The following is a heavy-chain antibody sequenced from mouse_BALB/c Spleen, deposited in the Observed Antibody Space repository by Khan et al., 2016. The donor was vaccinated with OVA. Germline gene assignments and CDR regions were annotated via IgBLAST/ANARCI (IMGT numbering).Heavy chain of an antibody. Sequence: EVQLLESGGGLVQSGGSRKLSCAASGFTFTSYGMHWIRQAPEKGLEWVAYISSDSNTIYYADTVKGRFTISRDNPKNTLFLQMTCLRSGDTAMYFCATSYFYGYYFDYWGQGTTRTVSS. V-gene: IGHV5-17*02. CDR2: ISSDSNTI. CDR1: GFTFTSYG. J-gene: IGHJ2*01. CDR3: ATSYFYGYYFDY. D-gene: IGHD1-1*01.